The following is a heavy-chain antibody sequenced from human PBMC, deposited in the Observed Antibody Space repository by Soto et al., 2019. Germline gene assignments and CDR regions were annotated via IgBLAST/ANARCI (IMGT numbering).Heavy chain of an antibody. CDR1: GYTFTSYG. V-gene: IGHV1-18*04. J-gene: IGHJ4*02. Sequence: ASVKVSCKASGYTFTSYGISWARQAPGQGLEWMGWISAYNGNTNYAQKLQGRVTMTTDTSTSTAYMELRSLRSDDTAVYYCARDKGYYDILTGYPRGHQGYFDYWGQGTLVTVSS. D-gene: IGHD3-9*01. CDR2: ISAYNGNT. CDR3: ARDKGYYDILTGYPRGHQGYFDY.